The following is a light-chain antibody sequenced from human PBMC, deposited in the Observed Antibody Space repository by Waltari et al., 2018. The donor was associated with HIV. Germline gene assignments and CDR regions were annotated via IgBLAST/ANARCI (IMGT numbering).Light chain of an antibody. J-gene: IGKJ1*01. Sequence: EKVMTQSPATLSVSPGERATLSCRASQSVSSNLAWYQQKPGQAPRLLIYGASTRATGIPARFSGSGSGTEFTLTINRLEPEDFAVYYCHQYGTSPRTFGQGTKVELK. CDR3: HQYGTSPRT. V-gene: IGKV3-15*01. CDR1: QSVSSN. CDR2: GAS.